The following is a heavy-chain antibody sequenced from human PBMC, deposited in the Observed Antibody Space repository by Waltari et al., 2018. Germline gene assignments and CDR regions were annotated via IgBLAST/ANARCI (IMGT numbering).Heavy chain of an antibody. CDR3: ARDESSLLAP. CDR2: ISAYTGDT. D-gene: IGHD6-6*01. Sequence: QVQLVQSGGEVKKPGASVKVSCKSSGYPFISYGVSWVRQAPGQGLEWMAWISAYTGDTKYSPKRLGRGTVTTDTSMSTAYMELRGLRSDDTAVYYCARDESSLLAPWGQGTLVTVSS. V-gene: IGHV1-18*01. J-gene: IGHJ5*02. CDR1: GYPFISYG.